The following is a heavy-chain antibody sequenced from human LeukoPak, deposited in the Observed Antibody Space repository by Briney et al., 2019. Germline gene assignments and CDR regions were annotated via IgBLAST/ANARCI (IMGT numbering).Heavy chain of an antibody. D-gene: IGHD6-6*01. CDR2: ISSSSSYI. Sequence: GGSLRLSCAASGFTFSSYSMNSVRQAPGKGLEWVSSISSSSSYIYYADSVKGRFTITRDNAKNSLYLQMNSLRAEETAVFFSWEGLCVRSRPYSDCWGQGTLVTVSS. CDR1: GFTFSSYS. V-gene: IGHV3-21*06. J-gene: IGHJ4*02. CDR3: WEGLCVRSRPYSDC.